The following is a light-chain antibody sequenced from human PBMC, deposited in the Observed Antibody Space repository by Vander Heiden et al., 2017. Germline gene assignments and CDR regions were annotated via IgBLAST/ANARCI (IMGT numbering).Light chain of an antibody. Sequence: HSVLTQPPSVSAASGPRVTISCTGCGSTIGAGYDVHWYQQFPGTAPKLLIYGNSKRAAGVHGRFSGSKSGTSASLAITRRQAEDEDYDYCQSYDSSLSAVFGGGTQLTVL. CDR1: GSTIGAGYD. J-gene: IGLJ3*02. V-gene: IGLV1-40*01. CDR2: GNS. CDR3: QSYDSSLSAV.